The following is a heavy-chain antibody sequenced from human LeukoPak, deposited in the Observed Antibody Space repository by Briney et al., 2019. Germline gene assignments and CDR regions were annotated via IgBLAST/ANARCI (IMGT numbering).Heavy chain of an antibody. J-gene: IGHJ4*02. CDR2: ISYDGSNK. V-gene: IGHV3-30*04. CDR3: ARVGGKYSSSWYVEPGDY. CDR1: GFIFSRYA. Sequence: GGSLRLSCAASGFIFSRYAMLWLRQAPGKGLEGVAVISYDGSNKYYADSVKGRFTISRDNSKTTLYLQMNSLRAEDTAVYYCARVGGKYSSSWYVEPGDYWGQGTLVTVSS. D-gene: IGHD6-13*01.